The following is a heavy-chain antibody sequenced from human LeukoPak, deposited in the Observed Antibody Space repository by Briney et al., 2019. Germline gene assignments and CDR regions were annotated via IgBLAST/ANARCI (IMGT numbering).Heavy chain of an antibody. CDR1: GFTFSDHY. CDR3: ARPALRTGYSSSWYYFDY. V-gene: IGHV3-72*01. J-gene: IGHJ4*02. D-gene: IGHD6-13*01. CDR2: IRNRANSYTT. Sequence: GGSLRLSCAASGFTFSDHYMDWVRQAPGKGLEWVGRIRNRANSYTTEYAESVKGRFTISRDDSKHSLYLQMNSLKTEDTAVYYCARPALRTGYSSSWYYFDYWGQGTLVTVSS.